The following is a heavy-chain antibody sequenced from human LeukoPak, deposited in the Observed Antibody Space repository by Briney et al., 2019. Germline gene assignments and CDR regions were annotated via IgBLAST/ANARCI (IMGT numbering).Heavy chain of an antibody. CDR3: ASGFEDYYRTSGFLEY. CDR1: GFTVSSNY. Sequence: SGGSLRLSCAASGFTVSSNYMSWVRQAPGKGLEWVSVIYSGGTTYYTDSVKGRFTMSRDNSKNTLYLQMDSLRAEDTAVYYCASGFEDYYRTSGFLEYWGQGTLVTVSS. CDR2: IYSGGTT. J-gene: IGHJ4*02. V-gene: IGHV3-53*01. D-gene: IGHD3-22*01.